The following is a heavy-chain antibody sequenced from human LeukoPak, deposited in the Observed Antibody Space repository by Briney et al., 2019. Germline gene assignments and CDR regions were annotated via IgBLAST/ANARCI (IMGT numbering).Heavy chain of an antibody. V-gene: IGHV1-8*02. CDR3: ARGRMFVITIFGVVTPSNWFDP. CDR2: MNPNSGNT. CDR1: GYTFTSYG. Sequence: ASVKVSCKASGYTFTSYGINWVRQATGQGLEWMGWMNPNSGNTGYAQKFQGRVTMTRNTSISTAYMELSSLRSEDTAVYYCARGRMFVITIFGVVTPSNWFDPWGQGTLVTVSS. J-gene: IGHJ5*02. D-gene: IGHD3-3*01.